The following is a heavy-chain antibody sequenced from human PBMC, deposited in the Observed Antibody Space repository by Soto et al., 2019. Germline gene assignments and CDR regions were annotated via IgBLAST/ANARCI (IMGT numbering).Heavy chain of an antibody. D-gene: IGHD3-22*01. Sequence: ASVKVSCKASGYTFTSYGISWVRQAPGQGLEWMGWISAYNGNTNYAQKLQGRVTMTTDTSTSTAYMELRSLRSDDTAVYYCARDHYDSSGYYDYYFDYWGQGTLVTVSS. CDR3: ARDHYDSSGYYDYYFDY. CDR2: ISAYNGNT. CDR1: GYTFTSYG. V-gene: IGHV1-18*01. J-gene: IGHJ4*02.